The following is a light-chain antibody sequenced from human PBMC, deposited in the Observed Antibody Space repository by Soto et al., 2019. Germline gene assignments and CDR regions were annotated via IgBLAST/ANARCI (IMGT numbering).Light chain of an antibody. V-gene: IGKV3-15*01. CDR3: QQYNNWPQLT. CDR2: GAS. CDR1: QSVSSN. Sequence: EIVMTQSPATLSVSPGERATLSCRASQSVSSNLAWYQQKPGQAPRLLIYGASSRAAGTPARFSGSGSGTVFSLTISSLQSEDSAVYYCQQYNNWPQLTFGGGTKVDIK. J-gene: IGKJ4*01.